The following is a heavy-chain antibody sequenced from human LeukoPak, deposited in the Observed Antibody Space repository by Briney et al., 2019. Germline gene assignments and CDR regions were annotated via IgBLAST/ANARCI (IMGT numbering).Heavy chain of an antibody. D-gene: IGHD2-21*02. Sequence: PGGSLRLSCAASGFTFSSYGMHWVRQAPGKGLEWVAVISYDGSNKYYADSVKGRFTISRDNSKNTLYLQMNSLRAEDTAVYYCAKQHIVVVTAAYYFDYWGQGTLVTVSS. CDR3: AKQHIVVVTAAYYFDY. CDR1: GFTFSSYG. J-gene: IGHJ4*02. V-gene: IGHV3-30*18. CDR2: ISYDGSNK.